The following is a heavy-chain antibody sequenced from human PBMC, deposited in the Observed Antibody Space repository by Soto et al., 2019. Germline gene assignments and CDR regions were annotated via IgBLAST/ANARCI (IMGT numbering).Heavy chain of an antibody. CDR1: GYTLTKLS. J-gene: IGHJ4*02. CDR3: ATIVAVGNYFDY. D-gene: IGHD2-21*01. V-gene: IGHV1-24*01. Sequence: ASVKVSCKVSGYTLTKLSMHWVRQAPGKGLEWMGGFDPEDGETIYAQKFQGRVTMTEYTSTDTAYMELSSLRSEDTAVYYCATIVAVGNYFDYWGQGTLVTVSS. CDR2: FDPEDGET.